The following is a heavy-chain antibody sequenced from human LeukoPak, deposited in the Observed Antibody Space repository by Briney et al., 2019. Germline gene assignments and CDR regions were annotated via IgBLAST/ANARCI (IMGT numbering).Heavy chain of an antibody. CDR1: GYTFTGYY. CDR3: ARDVWLDSSSRAPTTNWFDP. CDR2: INPNSGGT. D-gene: IGHD3-22*01. Sequence: ASVKVSCKASGYTFTGYYMHWVRQAPGQGLEWMGWINPNSGGTNYAQKFQGWVTMTRDTSISTAYMELSRLRSDDTAVYYCARDVWLDSSSRAPTTNWFDPWGQGTLVTVSS. V-gene: IGHV1-2*04. J-gene: IGHJ5*02.